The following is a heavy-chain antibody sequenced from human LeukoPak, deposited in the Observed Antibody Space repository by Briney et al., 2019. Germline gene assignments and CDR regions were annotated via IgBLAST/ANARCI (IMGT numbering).Heavy chain of an antibody. D-gene: IGHD6-19*01. Sequence: GGSLRLSCAASGFTFSNYNINWVRQAPGKGLEWVSSIRSSNSYIYYADSVKGRFTIYRDNAKKSVYLQMDSLRSEDTAVYYCVRDGLYTPLDYWGQGTLVTVSS. CDR1: GFTFSNYN. V-gene: IGHV3-21*01. CDR3: VRDGLYTPLDY. CDR2: IRSSNSYI. J-gene: IGHJ4*02.